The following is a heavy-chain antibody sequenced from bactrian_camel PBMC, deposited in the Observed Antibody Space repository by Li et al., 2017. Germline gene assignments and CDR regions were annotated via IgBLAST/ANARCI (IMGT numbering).Heavy chain of an antibody. CDR3: AARPLAGNSPIAYDY. V-gene: IGHV3S40*01. CDR2: MSTTGSAT. J-gene: IGHJ4*01. D-gene: IGHD6*01. CDR1: GFTYSMTY. Sequence: LRLSCAADGFTYSMTYVAWFRQAPGKEREGVAAMSTTGSATYYDDSVKGRFTISHNAPMTIYLQMTALEPEDMALYYCAARPLAGNSPIAYDYWGQGTQVTVS.